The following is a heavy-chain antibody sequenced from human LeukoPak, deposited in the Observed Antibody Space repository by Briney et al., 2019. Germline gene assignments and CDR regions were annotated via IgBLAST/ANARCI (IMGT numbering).Heavy chain of an antibody. CDR1: GFIFDDYA. Sequence: PGGSLRLSCAASGFIFDDYAMHWVREAPGKGLEWVSGISWNSNTIGYADSVKGRFTISRDNSKNTLYLQMNSLRAEDTAIYYCAKDSSSWSSLDYWGQGTLVTVSS. D-gene: IGHD6-19*01. CDR2: ISWNSNTI. CDR3: AKDSSSWSSLDY. J-gene: IGHJ4*02. V-gene: IGHV3-9*01.